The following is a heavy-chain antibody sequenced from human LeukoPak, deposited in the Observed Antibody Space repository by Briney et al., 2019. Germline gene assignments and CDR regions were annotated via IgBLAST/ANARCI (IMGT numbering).Heavy chain of an antibody. J-gene: IGHJ5*02. CDR1: GFTISSNH. Sequence: GGSLRLSCAASGFTISSNHMSWVRQAPGKGLEWVSVIYDGGSTHYADSVKGRFTISRDNSKNTLYLQMNSLRAEDTAVYYCARFYGVPGGWFDPWGQGTLGTVSS. CDR2: IYDGGST. CDR3: ARFYGVPGGWFDP. D-gene: IGHD4-17*01. V-gene: IGHV3-66*01.